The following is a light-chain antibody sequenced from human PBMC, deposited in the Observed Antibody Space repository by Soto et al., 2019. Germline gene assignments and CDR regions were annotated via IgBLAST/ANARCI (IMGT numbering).Light chain of an antibody. CDR1: QNVNKW. J-gene: IGKJ1*01. CDR2: KAS. V-gene: IGKV1-5*03. Sequence: DIQMTQSPSTLSASVGDRVTITCRASQNVNKWLAWFQQKPGKVPKLLIYKASTLKSGVPSRFSGSGSGTEITLTTSSLQPDDFATYYCQHYNSYSEAFGQGTKVDIK. CDR3: QHYNSYSEA.